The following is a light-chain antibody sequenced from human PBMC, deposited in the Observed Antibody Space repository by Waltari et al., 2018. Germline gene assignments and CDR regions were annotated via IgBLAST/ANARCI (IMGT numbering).Light chain of an antibody. CDR3: GTWDSSLSAVV. Sequence: QSVLTPPPSVSAAPGQTVTISCSGSSSNIGNNYVSWYQQLPGTAPKLLIYDNNKGPSGIPDRFSGSKSGTSATLGITGLQTGDEADYYCGTWDSSLSAVVFGGGTKLTVL. CDR2: DNN. J-gene: IGLJ2*01. V-gene: IGLV1-51*01. CDR1: SSNIGNNY.